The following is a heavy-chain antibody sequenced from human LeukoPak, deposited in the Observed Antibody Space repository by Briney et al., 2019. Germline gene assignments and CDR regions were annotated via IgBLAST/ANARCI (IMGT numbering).Heavy chain of an antibody. D-gene: IGHD3-16*01. CDR2: IYYSGST. CDR3: ARGGPLGFDP. Sequence: SETLSLTCTVSGGSISSNYWSWIRHPPGKGLEWIGYIYYSGSTNCNPSLKSRVTISVDTSKNQFSLKLSSVTAADTAVYYCARGGPLGFDPWGQGTLVTVSS. J-gene: IGHJ5*02. CDR1: GGSISSNY. V-gene: IGHV4-59*01.